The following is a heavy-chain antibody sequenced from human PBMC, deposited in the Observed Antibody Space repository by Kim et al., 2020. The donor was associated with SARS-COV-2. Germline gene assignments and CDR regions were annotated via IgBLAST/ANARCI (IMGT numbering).Heavy chain of an antibody. CDR2: ISAASDNI. Sequence: GGSLRLSCVASGFDFRNSHMNWVRQAPGKGLQWLSYISAASDNIRYADSLRGRLTVSRDNAVNSQYLQMSSLTDEDTALYYCVRDRDWAFDYWGQGILVT. CDR1: GFDFRNSH. CDR3: VRDRDWAFDY. V-gene: IGHV3-48*02. J-gene: IGHJ4*02. D-gene: IGHD2-21*02.